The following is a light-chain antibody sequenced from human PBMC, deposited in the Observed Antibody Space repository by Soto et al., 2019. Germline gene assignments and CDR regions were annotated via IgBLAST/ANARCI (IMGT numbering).Light chain of an antibody. Sequence: MTQSPAILSVSPGDRATLSCRAGQSVSNNLAWYQQKPGKAPKLLIYAASSLQSGVPSRFSGSGSGTDFTLTISSLQPEDFATYYCLQDYNYPRTFGQGTKVEIK. J-gene: IGKJ1*01. V-gene: IGKV1-6*01. CDR3: LQDYNYPRT. CDR2: AAS. CDR1: QSVSNN.